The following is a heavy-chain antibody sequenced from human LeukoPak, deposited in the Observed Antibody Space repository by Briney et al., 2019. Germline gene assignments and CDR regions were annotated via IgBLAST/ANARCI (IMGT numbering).Heavy chain of an antibody. D-gene: IGHD3-10*01. CDR1: GFNFRSYE. V-gene: IGHV3-48*03. CDR3: AKVLSGSGSYCFDY. CDR2: ISNTDETR. Sequence: PGGSLRLSCAASGFNFRSYEMNWVRQAPGKGLEWVSYISNTDETRTYADSVKGRFTISRDNAKNSLHLEMNSLRAEDTAVYYCAKVLSGSGSYCFDYWGQGTLVTVSS. J-gene: IGHJ4*02.